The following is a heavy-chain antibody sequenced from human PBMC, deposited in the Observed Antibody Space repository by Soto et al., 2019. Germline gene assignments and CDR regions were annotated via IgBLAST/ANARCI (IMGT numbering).Heavy chain of an antibody. Sequence: ASVKVSCKASGYTFTSYAMHWVRQAPGQRLEWMGWINAGNGNTKYSQKFQGRVTITRGTSASTAYMELSSLRSEDTAVYYCASGYCSSTSCQGGYYYGMDVWGQGTTVTVSS. J-gene: IGHJ6*02. CDR2: INAGNGNT. D-gene: IGHD2-2*01. CDR1: GYTFTSYA. V-gene: IGHV1-3*01. CDR3: ASGYCSSTSCQGGYYYGMDV.